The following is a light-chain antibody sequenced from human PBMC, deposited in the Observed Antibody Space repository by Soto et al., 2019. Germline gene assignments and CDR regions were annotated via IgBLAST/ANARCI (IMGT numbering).Light chain of an antibody. V-gene: IGLV1-40*01. CDR2: GSS. CDR3: QSYDKSLSGSV. Sequence: QSVLTQPPTVSGAPGQTVTISCTGSSSNLGARYDVHWYQQVPGKAPKLLIFGSSDRASGVPDRFSGSKSGTSASLDITGLQADDEATYFCQSYDKSLSGSVFGGGTKLTVL. J-gene: IGLJ3*02. CDR1: SSNLGARYD.